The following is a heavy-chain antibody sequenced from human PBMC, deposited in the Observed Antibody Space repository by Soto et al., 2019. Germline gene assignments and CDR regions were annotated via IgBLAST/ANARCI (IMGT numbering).Heavy chain of an antibody. V-gene: IGHV4-39*01. Sequence: QLQLQESGPGLVKPSETLSLTCTVSGGSISSSSYYWGWIRQPPGKGLEWIGSIFYSGSTSYNPSIKTRVTKSLDTSKNQSSLKLGSVTAADSAVYYCASHLTYCSDGSCYSDFPYYGMDVWGQGTTVTVSS. CDR3: ASHLTYCSDGSCYSDFPYYGMDV. CDR2: IFYSGST. J-gene: IGHJ6*02. CDR1: GGSISSSSYY. D-gene: IGHD2-15*01.